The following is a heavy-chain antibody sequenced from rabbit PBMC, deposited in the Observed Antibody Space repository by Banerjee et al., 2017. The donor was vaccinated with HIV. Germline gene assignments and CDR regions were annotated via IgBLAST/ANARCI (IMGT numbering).Heavy chain of an antibody. Sequence: QSLEESGGDLVKPGASLTLTCTASGFSFSSGYDMCWVRQAPGKGLEWIACIYAGGSGSTAYANWAKGRFTISRTSSTTVTLQMTSLTAADTATYFCARDEVGGSFYYFNLWGPGTLVTVS. CDR1: GFSFSSGYD. D-gene: IGHD8-1*01. V-gene: IGHV1S40*01. CDR3: ARDEVGGSFYYFNL. J-gene: IGHJ4*01. CDR2: IYAGGSGST.